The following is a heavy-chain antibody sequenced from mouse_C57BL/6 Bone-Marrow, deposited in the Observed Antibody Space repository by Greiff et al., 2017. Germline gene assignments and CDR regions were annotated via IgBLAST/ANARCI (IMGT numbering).Heavy chain of an antibody. CDR3: ATGFDY. V-gene: IGHV5-17*01. J-gene: IGHJ2*01. CDR2: ISRGSSTI. CDR1: GSTFSDYG. Sequence: EVQLVESGGGLVKPGGSLKLSCAASGSTFSDYGMHWVRQAPEKGLEWVAYISRGSSTIYYADTLKGRFTISRDNAKNTLFLQVAGLRSEATAMYYCATGFDYWGQGTTLTVSS.